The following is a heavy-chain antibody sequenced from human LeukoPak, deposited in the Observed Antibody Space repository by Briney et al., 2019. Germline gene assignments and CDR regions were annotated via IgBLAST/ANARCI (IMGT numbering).Heavy chain of an antibody. CDR2: ISPYNGNT. CDR3: ARDNVDNWFDP. Sequence: ASVKVSCKASGYTFSNYGIIWVRQAPGQGLEWMGWISPYNGNTKYAQKFQGRVTMTTDTSTSTAYMELRNLRSDDTAVYYCARDNVDNWFDPWGQGTLVTVSS. J-gene: IGHJ5*02. V-gene: IGHV1-18*01. CDR1: GYTFSNYG.